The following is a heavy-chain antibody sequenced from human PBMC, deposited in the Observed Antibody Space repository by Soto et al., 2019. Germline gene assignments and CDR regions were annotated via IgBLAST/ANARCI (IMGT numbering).Heavy chain of an antibody. V-gene: IGHV3-30*19. CDR2: TSYDGSNK. Sequence: QVQLVESGGGVVQPGTSLRLSCVGSGFTFRSYVIHWVRQAPGKGLEWVALTSYDGSNKYFDDSVKGRFTTSRDNSRKTVDLPMDRLRLEDTALYYCARWGTTGGLDVWGQGTLVSVSS. J-gene: IGHJ4*02. CDR1: GFTFRSYV. D-gene: IGHD3-16*01. CDR3: ARWGTTGGLDV.